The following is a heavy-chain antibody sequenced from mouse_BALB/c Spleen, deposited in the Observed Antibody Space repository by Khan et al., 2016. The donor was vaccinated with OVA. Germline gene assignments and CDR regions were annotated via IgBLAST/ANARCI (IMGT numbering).Heavy chain of an antibody. CDR2: ISYSGST. Sequence: EVKLLESGPGLVKPSQSLSLTCTVTGYSITSDYAWNWIRQFPGNKLEWMGYISYSGSTNYNPALKSRISITRDTSKNQFFLQLNSVTTEDTATXYRARDGSRYNYAMDYWGQGTSVTVSS. CDR3: ARDGSRYNYAMDY. D-gene: IGHD2-3*01. V-gene: IGHV3-2*02. J-gene: IGHJ4*01. CDR1: GYSITSDYA.